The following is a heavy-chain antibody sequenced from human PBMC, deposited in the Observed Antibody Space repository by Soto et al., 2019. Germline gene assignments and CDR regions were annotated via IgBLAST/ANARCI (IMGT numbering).Heavy chain of an antibody. J-gene: IGHJ4*02. CDR2: IYYSGST. CDR3: ARAPPYYYDSSGLLLHFDY. CDR1: GGSISSGGYY. Sequence: SETLSLTCTVSGGSISSGGYYWSWIRQHPGKGLEWIGYIYYSGSTYYNPSLKSRVTISVDTSKNQFSLKLSSVTAADTAVYYCARAPPYYYDSSGLLLHFDYWGQGTPVTVSS. D-gene: IGHD3-22*01. V-gene: IGHV4-31*03.